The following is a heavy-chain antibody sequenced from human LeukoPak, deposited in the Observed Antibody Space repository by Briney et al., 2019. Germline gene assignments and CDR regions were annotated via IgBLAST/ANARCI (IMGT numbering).Heavy chain of an antibody. Sequence: GGSLRLSCAASGFTFSSYEMNWVRQAPGKGLQWVSAISGPSSHTYYADSVRGRFTISRDNSRNTLYLQMNSLTVEDTAVYYCAKQVSGQWLTPDSGWGQGTLVTVSS. CDR1: GFTFSSYE. V-gene: IGHV3-23*01. CDR3: AKQVSGQWLTPDSG. CDR2: ISGPSSHT. D-gene: IGHD6-19*01. J-gene: IGHJ4*02.